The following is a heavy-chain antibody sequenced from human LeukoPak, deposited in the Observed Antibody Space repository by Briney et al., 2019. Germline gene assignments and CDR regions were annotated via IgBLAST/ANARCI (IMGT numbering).Heavy chain of an antibody. V-gene: IGHV1-18*01. J-gene: IGHJ4*02. CDR3: ARGLGDYYDSSGSPAEDH. D-gene: IGHD3-22*01. Sequence: GASVKVSCKASGYTFTSYGISWVRQAPGQGLEWMGWISAYNGNTNYAQKLQGRVTMTTDTSTSTAYMELRSLRSDDTAVYYCARGLGDYYDSSGSPAEDHWGQGTLVTVSS. CDR1: GYTFTSYG. CDR2: ISAYNGNT.